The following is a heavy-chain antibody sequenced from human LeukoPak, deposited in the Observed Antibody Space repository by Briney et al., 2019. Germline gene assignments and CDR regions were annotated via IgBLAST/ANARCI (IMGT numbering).Heavy chain of an antibody. CDR3: AKWSKWLPSC. CDR1: GFTFSDYA. Sequence: QPGGSLRLSCAASGFTFSDYAMTWIRQAPGKGLEWVSYISGVGDATYYADSVKGRFIVSRDNSKGTLSLQMNSLRADDTATYYCAKWSKWLPSCWGQGTLVNVSS. V-gene: IGHV3-23*01. D-gene: IGHD5-12*01. CDR2: ISGVGDAT. J-gene: IGHJ4*02.